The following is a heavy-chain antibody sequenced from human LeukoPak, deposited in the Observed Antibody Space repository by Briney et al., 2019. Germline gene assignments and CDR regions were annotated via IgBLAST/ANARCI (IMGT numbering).Heavy chain of an antibody. D-gene: IGHD2-15*01. Sequence: DSVTGRFTSSRDNSKNTLYLQMNSLRAEDTAIYYCAKETLGYCSGGSCQGLYYWGQGTLVTVSS. CDR3: AKETLGYCSGGSCQGLYY. J-gene: IGHJ4*02. V-gene: IGHV3-30*02.